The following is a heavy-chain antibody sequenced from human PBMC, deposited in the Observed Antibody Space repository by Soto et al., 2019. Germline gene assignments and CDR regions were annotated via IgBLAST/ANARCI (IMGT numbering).Heavy chain of an antibody. CDR1: GGSFRGYY. CDR3: ARAPLTSLRWFDP. Sequence: QVQLQQWGAGLLKPSETLSLTCAVYGGSFRGYYWSWIRQPPGKGLEWIGEINHSGSTNYNPSLKSRVTISVDTSKNQFSLKLSSVTAADTAVYYCARAPLTSLRWFDPWGQGTLVTVSS. D-gene: IGHD2-2*01. V-gene: IGHV4-34*01. CDR2: INHSGST. J-gene: IGHJ5*02.